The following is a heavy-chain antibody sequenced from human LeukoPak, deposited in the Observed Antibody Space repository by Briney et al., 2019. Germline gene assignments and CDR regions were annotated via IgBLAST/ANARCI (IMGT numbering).Heavy chain of an antibody. V-gene: IGHV3-23*01. CDR2: ISISSVDS. D-gene: IGHD3-10*01. CDR1: GFTFATYA. Sequence: GGSLRLSCAASGFTFATYAMSWVRQAPGKGLEWVGGISISSVDSYYADSVKGRFSISRDDSKNTLYLQMDRLSDEDTAVYYCAKDRELLFAHCWFDLWGQGTLVTVSS. J-gene: IGHJ5*02. CDR3: AKDRELLFAHCWFDL.